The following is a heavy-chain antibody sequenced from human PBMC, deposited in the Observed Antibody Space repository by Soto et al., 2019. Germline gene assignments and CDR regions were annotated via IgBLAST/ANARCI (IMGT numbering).Heavy chain of an antibody. D-gene: IGHD3-22*01. CDR1: GFTFSSYA. CDR3: ARGDRSGSRSPASYYYSGLDV. CDR2: VSAGGDMT. Sequence: DVQLLESGGHLVQPGGSLRLSCAASGFTFSSYAMSWVRQAPGKGLEWVSSVSAGGDMTYYSDSVKGRFTISRDNSNNALFLQMNSLRIEDTALDYCARGDRSGSRSPASYYYSGLDVWGQGTTVTVS. J-gene: IGHJ6*02. V-gene: IGHV3-23*01.